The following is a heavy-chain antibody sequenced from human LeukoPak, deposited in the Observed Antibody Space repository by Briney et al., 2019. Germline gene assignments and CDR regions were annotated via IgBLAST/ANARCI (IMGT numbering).Heavy chain of an antibody. CDR2: INPNSGGT. CDR3: ARDRGAVAGKRGYFDY. CDR1: GYTFTGYY. J-gene: IGHJ4*02. Sequence: ASVKVSCKASGYTFTGYYMHWVRQAPGQGLEWMGRINPNSGGTNYAQKFQGRVTMTRDTSISTAYMELSRLRSDDTAVYYCARDRGAVAGKRGYFDYWGQGTPVTVSS. V-gene: IGHV1-2*06. D-gene: IGHD6-19*01.